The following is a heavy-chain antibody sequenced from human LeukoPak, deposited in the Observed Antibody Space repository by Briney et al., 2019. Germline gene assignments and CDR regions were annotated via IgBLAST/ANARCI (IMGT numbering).Heavy chain of an antibody. D-gene: IGHD3-22*01. V-gene: IGHV5-51*01. CDR3: ARPNITSYYDSRGYDAFDV. Sequence: GESLQISFKGSGYNFNAYWIAWVRQMPGKGPEWMGIIYPDDSDTRYSPSFQGQVTISADKSVSIAYLQWSSLKASDTAMYYCARPNITSYYDSRGYDAFDVWGQGTMVIVSS. CDR1: GYNFNAYW. J-gene: IGHJ3*01. CDR2: IYPDDSDT.